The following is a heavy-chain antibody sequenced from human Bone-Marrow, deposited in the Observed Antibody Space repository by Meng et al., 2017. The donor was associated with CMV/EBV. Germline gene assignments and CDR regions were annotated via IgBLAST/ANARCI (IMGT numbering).Heavy chain of an antibody. D-gene: IGHD6-19*01. J-gene: IGHJ4*02. CDR3: ASAGVWQWLSIGDY. CDR1: GFTFSSYW. V-gene: IGHV3-74*01. CDR2: INSDGSHT. Sequence: GGSLRLSCAASGFTFSSYWMYWVRQAPGKGLVWVSRINSDGSHTSFADSVKGRFTISRDNAKNSLYLQMNSLRAEDTAVYYCASAGVWQWLSIGDYWGQGTLVTVSS.